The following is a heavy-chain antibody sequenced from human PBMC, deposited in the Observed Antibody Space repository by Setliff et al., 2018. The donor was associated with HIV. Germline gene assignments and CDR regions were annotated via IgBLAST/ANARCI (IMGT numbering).Heavy chain of an antibody. J-gene: IGHJ5*02. CDR2: IRSKSIGGTT. Sequence: GGSLRLSCTASGFSFDDYALTWVRQAPGKGLEWVGFIRSKSIGGTTDYGASVKGRFIISRDDSESVAYLQMNSLKTEDTAVYYCSRGARPTDEFVWFDPWGQGTLVTVSS. D-gene: IGHD4-17*01. CDR3: SRGARPTDEFVWFDP. CDR1: GFSFDDYA. V-gene: IGHV3-49*04.